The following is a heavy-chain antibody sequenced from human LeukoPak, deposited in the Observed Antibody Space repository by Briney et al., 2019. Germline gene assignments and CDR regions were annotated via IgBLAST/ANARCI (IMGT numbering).Heavy chain of an antibody. D-gene: IGHD1-26*01. CDR3: ARDEIVGATRCFDY. CDR1: GYSISSGYY. J-gene: IGHJ4*02. V-gene: IGHV4-38-2*02. Sequence: SETLSLTCTVSGYSISSGYYWGWIRQPPGKGLEWIGSIYHSGSTYYNPSLKSRATISVDTSKNQFSLKLSSVTAADTAVYYCARDEIVGATRCFDYWGQGTLVTVSS. CDR2: IYHSGST.